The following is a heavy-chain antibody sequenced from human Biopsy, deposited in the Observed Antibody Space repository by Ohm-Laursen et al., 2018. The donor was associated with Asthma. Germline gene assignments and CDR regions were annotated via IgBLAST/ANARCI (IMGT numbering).Heavy chain of an antibody. J-gene: IGHJ3*02. D-gene: IGHD3-9*01. V-gene: IGHV1-3*01. CDR2: LNAGNGNT. CDR1: GYTFINYA. CDR3: ARTYYDFLTGQVNDAFAM. Sequence: GASVKVSCKASGYTFINYAIHWVRQAPGQRLEWMGWLNAGNGNTKYSQKFQGRVTISRDTSASTAYMHLSSLRSEDTAVYYCARTYYDFLTGQVNDAFAMWGQGTMVTVSS.